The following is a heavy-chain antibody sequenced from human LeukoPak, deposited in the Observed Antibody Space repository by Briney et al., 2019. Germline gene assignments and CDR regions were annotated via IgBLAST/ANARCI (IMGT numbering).Heavy chain of an antibody. CDR2: IYYSGST. CDR3: ARPYYYDSRIDP. D-gene: IGHD3-22*01. CDR1: GGSISSHY. J-gene: IGHJ5*02. Sequence: SETLSLTCTVSGGSISSHYWSWIRQPPGKGLEWIGYIYYSGSTNYNPSLKSRVVISVDTSKNQFSLKLSSVTAADTAVYYCARPYYYDSRIDPWGQGTLVTVSS. V-gene: IGHV4-59*08.